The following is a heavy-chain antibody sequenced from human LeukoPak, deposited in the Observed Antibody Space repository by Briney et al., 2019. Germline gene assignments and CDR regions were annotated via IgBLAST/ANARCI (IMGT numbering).Heavy chain of an antibody. J-gene: IGHJ4*02. CDR1: GFTFTTYW. V-gene: IGHV3-7*05. CDR3: ARGGGRFDY. Sequence: GGSLRLSCAASGFTFTTYWMTWVRRAPGKGLEWVASIKQDESEKYYVDSVKGRFTISRDNAQNSLYLQTNSLRAEDTAVYYCARGGGRFDYWGRGTLVIVSS. CDR2: IKQDESEK. D-gene: IGHD3-16*01.